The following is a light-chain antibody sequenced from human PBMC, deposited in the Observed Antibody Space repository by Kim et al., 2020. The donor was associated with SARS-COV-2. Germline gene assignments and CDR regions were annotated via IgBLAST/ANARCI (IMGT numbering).Light chain of an antibody. CDR3: QQYGKSPPT. V-gene: IGKV3-20*01. CDR2: GAS. CDR1: QSITTSS. J-gene: IGKJ3*01. Sequence: SPGERATLSCRTSQSITTSSLAWYQQKPGQDPSLLIYGASTRATGIPDRFSGSGSGTEFTLTTSRLEPEEFAVYYCQQYGKSPPTFGPGTKVDIK.